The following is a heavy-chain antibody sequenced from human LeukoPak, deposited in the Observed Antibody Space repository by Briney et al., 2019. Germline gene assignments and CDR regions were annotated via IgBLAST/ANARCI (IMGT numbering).Heavy chain of an antibody. J-gene: IGHJ4*02. CDR2: ISWDGGST. CDR1: GFTFDDYA. CDR3: ASSIQDYYDSSGYYY. D-gene: IGHD3-22*01. Sequence: GGSLRLSCAASGFTFDDYAMHWVRQAPGKGLEWVSLISWDGGSTYYADSVKGRFTISRDNAKNSLYLQMNSLRAEDTAVYYCASSIQDYYDSSGYYYWGQGTLVTVSS. V-gene: IGHV3-43D*03.